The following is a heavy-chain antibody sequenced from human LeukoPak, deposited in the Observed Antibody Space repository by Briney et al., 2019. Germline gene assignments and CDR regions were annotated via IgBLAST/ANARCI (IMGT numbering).Heavy chain of an antibody. CDR3: ATHGDYDFWSGSDV. CDR1: GFTFYNYA. CDR2: ISGGGGGT. D-gene: IGHD3-3*01. J-gene: IGHJ6*02. V-gene: IGHV3-23*01. Sequence: GGSLRLSCAASGFTFYNYAMSWVRQAPGKGLEWVSAISGGGGGTYYADSVKGRFTISRDNSKNTLYLQMNSLRAEDTAVYYCATHGDYDFWSGSDVWGQGTTVTVSS.